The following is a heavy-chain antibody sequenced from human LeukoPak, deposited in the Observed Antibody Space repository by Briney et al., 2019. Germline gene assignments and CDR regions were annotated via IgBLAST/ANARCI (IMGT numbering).Heavy chain of an antibody. CDR1: GGTFSSYA. J-gene: IGHJ4*02. V-gene: IGHV1-69*01. CDR2: IIPIFGTA. CDR3: ARGYLGDFWSGYYQLAL. D-gene: IGHD3-3*01. Sequence: GSSVKVSCKASGGTFSSYAISWVRQAPGQGLEWMGGIIPIFGTANYAQKFQGRVTITADESTSTAYMELSSLRSEDTAVYYCARGYLGDFWSGYYQLALWGQGTLVTVSS.